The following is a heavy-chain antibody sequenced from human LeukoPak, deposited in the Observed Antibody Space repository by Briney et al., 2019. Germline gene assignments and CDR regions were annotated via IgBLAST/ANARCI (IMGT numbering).Heavy chain of an antibody. Sequence: GGFLRLSCTASGFTFGDYAMSWFRQAPGKGLEWVGFIRSNAYGGTTEYAASVKGRFTISRDDSKSIAYLQMNSLKTEDTAVYYCTRSGDYVWGSYRVNYFDYWGQGTLVTVSS. V-gene: IGHV3-49*03. CDR2: IRSNAYGGTT. CDR3: TRSGDYVWGSYRVNYFDY. D-gene: IGHD3-16*02. J-gene: IGHJ4*02. CDR1: GFTFGDYA.